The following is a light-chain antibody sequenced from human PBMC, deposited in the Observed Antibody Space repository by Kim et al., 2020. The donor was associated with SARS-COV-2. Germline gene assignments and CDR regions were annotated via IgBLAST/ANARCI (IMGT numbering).Light chain of an antibody. Sequence: NFMLTQPHSVSESPGKTVTISCTGSSGSIASNYVQWYQQRPGSAPTTVIYEDNQRPSGVPDRFSGSIDSSSNSASLTISGLKTEDEADYYCQSYDGEVFGGGTQLTVL. V-gene: IGLV6-57*02. CDR1: SGSIASNY. CDR2: EDN. J-gene: IGLJ3*02. CDR3: QSYDGEV.